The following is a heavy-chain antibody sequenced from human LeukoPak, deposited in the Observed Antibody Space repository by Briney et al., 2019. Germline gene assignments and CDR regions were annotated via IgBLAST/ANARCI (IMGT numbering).Heavy chain of an antibody. J-gene: IGHJ5*02. Sequence: SETLSLTCTVSGGSISSYYWSWIRQPPGKGLEWIGYIYYSGSTYYNPSLKSRVTISVDTSKNQFSLKLSSVTAADTAVYYCARQTYYYDSSGTRLNWFDPWGQGTLVTVSS. CDR1: GGSISSYY. D-gene: IGHD3-22*01. CDR2: IYYSGST. CDR3: ARQTYYYDSSGTRLNWFDP. V-gene: IGHV4-59*06.